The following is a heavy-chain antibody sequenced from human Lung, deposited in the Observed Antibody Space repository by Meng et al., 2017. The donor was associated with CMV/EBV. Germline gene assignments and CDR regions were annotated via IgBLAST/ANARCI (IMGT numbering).Heavy chain of an antibody. D-gene: IGHD2-2*01. CDR1: GGSISSYY. CDR3: ARDLGYCSSTSCYYYYGMDV. V-gene: IGHV4-59*01. Sequence: GSLRLSCTVSGGSISSYYWSWIRQPPGKGLEWIGYIYYSGGTNYNPSLKSRVTISVDTSKNQFSLKLSSVTAADTAVYYCARDLGYCSSTSCYYYYGMDVWGQRTTVTFSS. J-gene: IGHJ6*02. CDR2: IYYSGGT.